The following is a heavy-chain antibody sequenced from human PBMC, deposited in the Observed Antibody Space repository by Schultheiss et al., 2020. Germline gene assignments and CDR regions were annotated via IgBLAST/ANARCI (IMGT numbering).Heavy chain of an antibody. CDR1: GGSISSGSYY. V-gene: IGHV4-39*07. CDR3: AREYYDILTGPTLIDY. J-gene: IGHJ4*02. Sequence: SQTLSLTCTVSGGSISSGSYYWGWIRQPPGKGLEWIGSIYYSGSTYYNPSLKSRVTISVDTSKNQFSLKLSSVTAADTAVYYCAREYYDILTGPTLIDYWGQGTLVTVSS. CDR2: IYYSGST. D-gene: IGHD3-9*01.